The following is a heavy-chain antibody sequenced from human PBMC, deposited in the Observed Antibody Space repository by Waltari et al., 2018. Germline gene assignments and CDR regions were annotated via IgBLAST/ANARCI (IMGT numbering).Heavy chain of an antibody. D-gene: IGHD6-13*01. CDR1: GYSISSGYY. V-gene: IGHV4-38-2*01. Sequence: QVQLQESGPGLVKPSETLSLTCAVSGYSISSGYYWGWIRQPPGKGLEWIGSIYHSGSTYYNPSLKSRVTISVDTSKNQFSLKLSSVTAADTAVYYCARVLEAAYGAVSYFDYWGQGTLVTVSS. CDR3: ARVLEAAYGAVSYFDY. CDR2: IYHSGST. J-gene: IGHJ4*02.